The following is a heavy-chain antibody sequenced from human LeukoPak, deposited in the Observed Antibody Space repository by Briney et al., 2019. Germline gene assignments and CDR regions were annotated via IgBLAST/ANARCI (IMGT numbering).Heavy chain of an antibody. CDR2: ISAYNGNT. Sequence: ASVKVSCKASGYTFTSYGISWVRQAPGQGLEWMGWISAYNGNTNYAQKFQGRVTMTRNTSISTAYMELSSPRSEDTAVYYCARASSSWYSTFDYWGQGTLVTVSS. D-gene: IGHD6-13*01. V-gene: IGHV1-18*01. J-gene: IGHJ4*02. CDR1: GYTFTSYG. CDR3: ARASSSWYSTFDY.